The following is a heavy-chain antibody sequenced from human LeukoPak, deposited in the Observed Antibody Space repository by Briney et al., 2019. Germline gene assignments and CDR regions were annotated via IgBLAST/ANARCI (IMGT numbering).Heavy chain of an antibody. CDR3: ARVDSNWANDC. J-gene: IGHJ4*02. CDR2: INSDGSST. CDR1: GFTFSSSY. Sequence: GGSLRLSRAASGFTFSSSYMYWVRQAPGKGLVWASRINSDGSSTTYADFVKGRFTISRDNAKNTVYLQMNSLRVEDTAVYYCARVDSNWANDCWGQGTLVTVSS. D-gene: IGHD6-13*01. V-gene: IGHV3-74*03.